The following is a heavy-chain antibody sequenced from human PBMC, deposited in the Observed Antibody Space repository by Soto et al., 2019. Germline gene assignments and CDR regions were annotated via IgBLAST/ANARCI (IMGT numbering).Heavy chain of an antibody. D-gene: IGHD3-3*02. Sequence: PSETLSLTCAVYGGSFSGYYWSWIRQPPGKGLEWIGEINHSGSTNYNPSLKSRVTISVDTSKNQFSLKLSSVTAADTAVYYCARVSPALITRGTYYYYYMDVWGKGTTVTVSS. V-gene: IGHV4-34*01. CDR1: GGSFSGYY. CDR3: ARVSPALITRGTYYYYYMDV. J-gene: IGHJ6*03. CDR2: INHSGST.